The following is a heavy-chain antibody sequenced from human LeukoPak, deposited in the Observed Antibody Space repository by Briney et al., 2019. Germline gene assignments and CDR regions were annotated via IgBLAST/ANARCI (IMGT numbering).Heavy chain of an antibody. V-gene: IGHV3-66*01. J-gene: IGHJ6*02. CDR3: ARDLYSNYVRYYYGMDV. CDR2: IXSGGST. CDR1: XXXXSSNX. D-gene: IGHD4-11*01. Sequence: GGSLRLSCAAXXXXXSSNXMSWVRQAPXXXXXXXXVIXSGGSTYYADSVKGRFTISRDNSKNTLYLQMNSLRAEDTAVYYCARDLYSNYVRYYYGMDVWGQGTTVTVSS.